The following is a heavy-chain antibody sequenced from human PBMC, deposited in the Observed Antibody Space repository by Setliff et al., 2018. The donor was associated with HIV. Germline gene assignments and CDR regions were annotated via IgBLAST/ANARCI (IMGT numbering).Heavy chain of an antibody. CDR1: GGSFSSYG. D-gene: IGHD6-13*01. J-gene: IGHJ6*02. CDR2: MNPNSGNT. V-gene: IGHV1-8*02. CDR3: ASSWSRVPYYGMDV. Sequence: GASVKVSCKASGGSFSSYGISWVRQAPGQGPEWMGWMNPNSGNTGYAPKLQGRVTMTRNTSISTAYMELSSLRSDDTAVYYCASSWSRVPYYGMDVWGQGTTVTVSS.